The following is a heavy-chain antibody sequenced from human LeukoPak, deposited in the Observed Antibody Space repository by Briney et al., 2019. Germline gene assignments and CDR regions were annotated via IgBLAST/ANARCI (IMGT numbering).Heavy chain of an antibody. V-gene: IGHV3-48*03. CDR1: GFTFSSYE. CDR2: VSSGGGGI. CDR3: ARDGASQPSIYYFDY. J-gene: IGHJ4*02. Sequence: GGSLRLSCAASGFTFSSYEMNWVRQAPGKGLEWVSYVSSGGGGIFYADSVKGRFTISRDNAKNSLHLQMNSLRAEDTAVYYCARDGASQPSIYYFDYWGQGTLVTVSS. D-gene: IGHD1-14*01.